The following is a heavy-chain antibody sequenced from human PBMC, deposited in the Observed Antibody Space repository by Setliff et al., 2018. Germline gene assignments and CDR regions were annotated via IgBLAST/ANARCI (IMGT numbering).Heavy chain of an antibody. V-gene: IGHV4-39*07. CDR2: ITHTGTTGST. CDR1: GDSISSRRSY. Sequence: PSETLSLTCTVSGDSISSRRSYWTWIRQSPAKGLEWIGEITHTGTTGSTKYNPSLKSRVTMSIDTSKNQFSLMVTSVTAADTAVYYCARMSGFQYIDVWDKGTTVTVSS. CDR3: ARMSGFQYIDV. J-gene: IGHJ6*03. D-gene: IGHD3-3*01.